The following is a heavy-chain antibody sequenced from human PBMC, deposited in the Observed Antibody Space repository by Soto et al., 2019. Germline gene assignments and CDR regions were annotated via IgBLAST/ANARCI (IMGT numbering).Heavy chain of an antibody. D-gene: IGHD1-1*01. J-gene: IGHJ4*02. CDR3: ARNDKSGLDY. CDR2: INPSGGST. V-gene: IGHV1-46*01. Sequence: QVQLVQSGAEVKKPGASVKVSCKASGYSFTTYYMHWVRQAPGLGLEWMGMINPSGGSTSYAQKFQGRVTMTRDTSTSTVYMELSSLRSEDTAVYYCARNDKSGLDYWGQGTLVTVSS. CDR1: GYSFTTYY.